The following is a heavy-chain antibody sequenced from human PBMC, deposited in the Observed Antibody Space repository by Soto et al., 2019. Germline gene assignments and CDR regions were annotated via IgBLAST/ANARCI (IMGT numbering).Heavy chain of an antibody. J-gene: IGHJ4*02. CDR3: TTGRGIGSGSFDY. V-gene: IGHV3-15*07. Sequence: EVQLVESGGGLVKPGGSLRLSCAASGVSFSNAWMNWVRQAPGKGLEWVGRIKSKTDGGTTDYIAPVKGRFTISRDDSKNTLFLQMNSLKTEDTAVYYCTTGRGIGSGSFDYWGQGTLVTVSS. D-gene: IGHD6-19*01. CDR2: IKSKTDGGTT. CDR1: GVSFSNAW.